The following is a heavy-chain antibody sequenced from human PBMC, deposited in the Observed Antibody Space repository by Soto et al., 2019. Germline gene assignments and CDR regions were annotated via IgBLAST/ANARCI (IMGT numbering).Heavy chain of an antibody. CDR1: GFTFRSYS. CDR2: ISTSSSYI. Sequence: EVQLVESGGGLVKPGGSLRLSCVASGFTFRSYSMNWVRQSTGKGLEWVSSISTSSSYIYYADSVTGRFKISIDNAKNSLYLQMNSLRAEDTAVYYCARRDYYYYGFDVWGQGTTVTVSS. J-gene: IGHJ6*02. CDR3: ARRDYYYYGFDV. V-gene: IGHV3-21*01.